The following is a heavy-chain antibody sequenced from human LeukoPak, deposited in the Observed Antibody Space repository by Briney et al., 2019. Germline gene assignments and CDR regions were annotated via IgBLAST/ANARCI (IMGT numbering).Heavy chain of an antibody. CDR3: ATNFLYYYGSGSSYYYMDV. V-gene: IGHV3-11*04. CDR1: GFTFSDYY. Sequence: GGSLRLSCAASGFTFSDYYMSWIRQAPGKGLEWVSYISSSGSTIYYADSVKGRFTISRDNATNSLYLQMNSLRAEDTAVYYCATNFLYYYGSGSSYYYMDVWGKGTTVTVSS. CDR2: ISSSGSTI. D-gene: IGHD3-10*01. J-gene: IGHJ6*03.